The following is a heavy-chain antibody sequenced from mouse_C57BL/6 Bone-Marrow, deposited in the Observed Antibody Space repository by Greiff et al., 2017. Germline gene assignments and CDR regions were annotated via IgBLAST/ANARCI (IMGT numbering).Heavy chain of an antibody. V-gene: IGHV1-59*01. J-gene: IGHJ1*03. Sequence: QVQLQQPGAELVRPGTSVKLSCKASGYTFTSYWMHWVKQRPGQGLEWIGVIDPSDSYTNYNQKFKGKATLTVDTSSSTAYMQLSSLTSEDSAVYYCARGGVLWLRRDWYFYVWGTGTTVTVSS. CDR2: IDPSDSYT. CDR1: GYTFTSYW. CDR3: ARGGVLWLRRDWYFYV. D-gene: IGHD2-2*01.